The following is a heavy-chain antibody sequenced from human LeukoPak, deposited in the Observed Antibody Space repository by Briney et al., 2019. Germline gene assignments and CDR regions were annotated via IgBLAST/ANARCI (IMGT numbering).Heavy chain of an antibody. Sequence: ASVKVSCKASGYTFTSYAMHWVRQAPGQRLEWMGWINAGNGNTKYSQKFQGRVTITRDTSASTAYMELSSLRSEDTAVYYCARQKDEQWLQYAFDIWGQGTMVTVSS. V-gene: IGHV1-3*01. D-gene: IGHD6-19*01. CDR1: GYTFTSYA. J-gene: IGHJ3*02. CDR2: INAGNGNT. CDR3: ARQKDEQWLQYAFDI.